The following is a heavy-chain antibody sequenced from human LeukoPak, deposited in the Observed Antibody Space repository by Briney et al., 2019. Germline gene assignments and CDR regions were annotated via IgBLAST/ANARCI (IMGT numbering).Heavy chain of an antibody. J-gene: IGHJ4*02. D-gene: IGHD5-12*01. V-gene: IGHV1-46*01. Sequence: ASVKVSCKASGYTFTSYYMHWVRQAPGQGLDWMGIINPSGGSTSYAQKFQGRVTMTRDTSTSTVYMELSSLRSEDTAVYYCASERVRYSGYDLEDDGASYFDYWGQGTLVTVSS. CDR3: ASERVRYSGYDLEDDGASYFDY. CDR2: INPSGGST. CDR1: GYTFTSYY.